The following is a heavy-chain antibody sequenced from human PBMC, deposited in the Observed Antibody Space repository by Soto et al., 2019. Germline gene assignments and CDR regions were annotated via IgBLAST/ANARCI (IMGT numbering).Heavy chain of an antibody. D-gene: IGHD6-13*01. J-gene: IGHJ4*02. Sequence: ASVKVSCKASGYTFTTYGFSGVRQAPGQGLEWMGWISVYNGDTNYAQKLQGRVTMTTDTSTSTAYMELRSLRSDDTAVYYCARDARYSSPDFWGQGTLVTVYS. CDR2: ISVYNGDT. CDR3: ARDARYSSPDF. V-gene: IGHV1-18*01. CDR1: GYTFTTYG.